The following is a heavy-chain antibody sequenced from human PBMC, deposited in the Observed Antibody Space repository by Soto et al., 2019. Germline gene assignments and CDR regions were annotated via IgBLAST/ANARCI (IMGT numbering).Heavy chain of an antibody. CDR2: IYYSGST. V-gene: IGHV4-59*12. J-gene: IGHJ4*02. D-gene: IGHD6-13*01. CDR1: GGSIDTYY. Sequence: TSETLSLTCTVSGGSIDTYYWSWIRQPPGKGLEWIGYIYYSGSTNYNPSLKSRVTMSVDTSKSQFSLRLTSVTAADTAVYYCARYNAASGTYYFDFWGQGALVTVSS. CDR3: ARYNAASGTYYFDF.